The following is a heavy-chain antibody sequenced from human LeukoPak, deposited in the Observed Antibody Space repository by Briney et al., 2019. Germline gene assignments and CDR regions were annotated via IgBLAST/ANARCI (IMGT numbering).Heavy chain of an antibody. V-gene: IGHV1-46*01. CDR1: GYTFTRYY. CDR3: ARAVAPLAAAADY. CDR2: INPSGGST. D-gene: IGHD6-13*01. J-gene: IGHJ4*02. Sequence: ASVKVSCKASGYTFTRYYMHWVRQAPGQGLEWMGTINPSGGSTSYAQKFQGRVTMTRDTSTSTVLIELSSLTSEDTALYYCARAVAPLAAAADYWGQGTLVTVSS.